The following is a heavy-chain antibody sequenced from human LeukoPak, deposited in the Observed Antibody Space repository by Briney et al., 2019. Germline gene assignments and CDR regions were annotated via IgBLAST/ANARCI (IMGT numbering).Heavy chain of an antibody. J-gene: IGHJ4*02. CDR3: ARHNYYDSSGYYPLGY. V-gene: IGHV4-31*03. D-gene: IGHD3-22*01. CDR1: GGSISSGGYY. CDR2: IYYSGST. Sequence: SQTLSLICTVSGGSISSGGYYWSWIRQHPGKGLEWIGYIYYSGSTYYNPSLKSRVTMSVDTSKNQFSLRLSSVTAADTAVYYCARHNYYDSSGYYPLGYWGQGTLVTVSS.